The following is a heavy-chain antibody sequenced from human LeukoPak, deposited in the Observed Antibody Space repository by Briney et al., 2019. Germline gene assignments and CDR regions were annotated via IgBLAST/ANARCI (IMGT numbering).Heavy chain of an antibody. Sequence: SETLSLTCTVSGASFSSSTYYWGWIRQPPGKGMEWIGSIYYSGSTYYNPSLKSRVTMSVDTSKNQFSLKLSSVTAADTAVYYCARHAGGISATGTRPFDYWGQGTLVTVSS. CDR1: GASFSSSTYY. D-gene: IGHD6-13*01. J-gene: IGHJ4*02. CDR3: ARHAGGISATGTRPFDY. CDR2: IYYSGST. V-gene: IGHV4-39*01.